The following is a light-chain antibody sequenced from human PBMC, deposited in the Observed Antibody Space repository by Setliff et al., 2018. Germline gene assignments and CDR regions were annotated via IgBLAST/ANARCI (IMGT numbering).Light chain of an antibody. CDR3: SSYSGSSTLV. CDR2: EVS. Sequence: ALTQPASVSGSPGQSITISCAGTSSDVGGYNYVSWYQQHPGKAPKLMIYEVSDRPSGVSNRFSGSRSGNTASLTISGLQAEDEADYYCSSYSGSSTLVFGTGTKVTVL. CDR1: SSDVGGYNY. J-gene: IGLJ1*01. V-gene: IGLV2-14*01.